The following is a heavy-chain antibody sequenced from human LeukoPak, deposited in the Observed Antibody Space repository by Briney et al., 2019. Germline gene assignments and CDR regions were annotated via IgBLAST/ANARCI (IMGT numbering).Heavy chain of an antibody. Sequence: PGGSLRLSCAASGFTFDDYGMSWVRQAPGKGLEWVSGINWNGGSTGYADSVKGRFTISRDNAKNSLYLQMNSLRAEDTALYHCARVKAPDYFDAFDIWGQGTMDTVSS. D-gene: IGHD2/OR15-2a*01. CDR2: INWNGGST. CDR3: ARVKAPDYFDAFDI. J-gene: IGHJ3*02. V-gene: IGHV3-20*01. CDR1: GFTFDDYG.